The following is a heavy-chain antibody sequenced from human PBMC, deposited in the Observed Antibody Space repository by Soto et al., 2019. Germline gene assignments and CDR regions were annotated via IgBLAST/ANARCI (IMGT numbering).Heavy chain of an antibody. Sequence: EVQLVESGGGLVQPGGSLRLSCAASGFTFSSYYMTWVRQAPGKGLEWVANIKEDGSEEFYVDSAKGRFTISRDNAKNSLFLQMDSRRVEDTAVYYCTSGPLGAAHYWGQGTLVSVSS. CDR1: GFTFSSYY. CDR3: TSGPLGAAHY. V-gene: IGHV3-7*01. J-gene: IGHJ4*02. CDR2: IKEDGSEE. D-gene: IGHD6-25*01.